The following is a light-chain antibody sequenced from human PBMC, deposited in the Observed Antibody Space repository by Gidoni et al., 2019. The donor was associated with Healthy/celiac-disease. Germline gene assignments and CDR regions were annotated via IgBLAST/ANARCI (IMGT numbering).Light chain of an antibody. J-gene: IGKJ1*01. CDR2: KAS. CDR3: QQYNSYSWT. V-gene: IGKV1-5*03. CDR1: QSISSW. Sequence: DIQMTQSPSTLSASVGDRVTITCRASQSISSWLAWYQQKPGKAPKLLIYKASSLESGVPSSFSGSGSGTEFTLTISSLQPDDFATYYCQQYNSYSWTFGQGTKVEI.